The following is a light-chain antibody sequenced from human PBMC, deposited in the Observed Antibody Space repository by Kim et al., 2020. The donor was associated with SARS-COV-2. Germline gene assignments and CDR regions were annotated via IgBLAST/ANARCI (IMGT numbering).Light chain of an antibody. V-gene: IGKV2-30*01. CDR1: QSLVYSDGNTY. Sequence: DVVMTQSPLSLPVTLGQPASISCRSSQSLVYSDGNTYLNWFQQRPGQSPRRLIYKVSNRDSGVPDRFSGSGSGTDFTLKISRVEAEDFGVYYCLQGLHPIPLGQGTRLEIK. CDR2: KVS. CDR3: LQGLHPIP. J-gene: IGKJ5*01.